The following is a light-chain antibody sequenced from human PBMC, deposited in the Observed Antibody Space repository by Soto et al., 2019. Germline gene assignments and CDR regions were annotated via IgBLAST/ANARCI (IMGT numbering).Light chain of an antibody. CDR1: SSNIGAGYD. J-gene: IGLJ1*01. V-gene: IGLV1-40*01. CDR2: GNN. Sequence: QSALTQPPSVSGAPGLRVTISCTGSSSNIGAGYDVHWYQQLPGTAPKLLIYGNNNRPSGVPDRFSGSKSGTSASLAVTGLQAEDEADYYCQSYATGLSVLYVFGTGTKVTVL. CDR3: QSYATGLSVLYV.